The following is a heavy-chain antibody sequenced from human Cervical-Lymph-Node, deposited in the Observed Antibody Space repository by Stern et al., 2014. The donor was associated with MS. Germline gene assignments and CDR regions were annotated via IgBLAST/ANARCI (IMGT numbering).Heavy chain of an antibody. D-gene: IGHD5-24*01. V-gene: IGHV4-59*01. CDR1: GGPISGYD. CDR3: ARSRDAYSPLAY. CDR2: IYYSGST. J-gene: IGHJ4*02. Sequence: QVQLVESGPGLVKPSETLSLTCTVSGGPISGYDCSWIRQPPGKGLEWIGHIYYSGSTNYIPSLKSRVSISIDTPKNQFSLKLSSVTAADTAVYYCARSRDAYSPLAYWGQGALVTVSS.